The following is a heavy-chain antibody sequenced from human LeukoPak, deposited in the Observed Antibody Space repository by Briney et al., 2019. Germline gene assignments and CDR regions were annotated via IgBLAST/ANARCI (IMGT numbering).Heavy chain of an antibody. J-gene: IGHJ4*02. CDR1: GDSISGYY. Sequence: PSETLSLTCTVSGDSISGYYWSWIRQPPGKGLEWIGYIYYSGSTIYNPSLKSRVTMSVDTSKNQFSLKLSSVTAADTAVYYCARAWDGGNYDYWGQGTLVTVSS. V-gene: IGHV4-59*12. CDR2: IYYSGST. CDR3: ARAWDGGNYDY. D-gene: IGHD4-23*01.